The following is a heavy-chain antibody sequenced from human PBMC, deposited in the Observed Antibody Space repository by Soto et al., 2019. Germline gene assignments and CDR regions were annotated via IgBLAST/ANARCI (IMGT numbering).Heavy chain of an antibody. CDR3: VRDGNGAGPYSTDY. CDR1: GYTFTSYD. Sequence: ASVKVSCKASGYTFTSYDIHWVRQATGQGLEWMGWMNPTSGNTGYAQKFQGRVTMTRNTSISTAYMELRSLRSDDTAVYYCVRDGNGAGPYSTDYWGLGTLVTVSS. V-gene: IGHV1-8*01. CDR2: MNPTSGNT. D-gene: IGHD3-10*01. J-gene: IGHJ4*02.